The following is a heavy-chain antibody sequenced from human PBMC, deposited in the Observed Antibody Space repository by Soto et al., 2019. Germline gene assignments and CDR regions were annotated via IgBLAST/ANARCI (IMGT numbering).Heavy chain of an antibody. Sequence: QVQLVQSGAEVKKPGSSVKVSCKASGGTFSSYAISWVRQAPGQGLEWMGGVIPIFGTANYAQKFQGRVTITADEYTSTAYMELRSLRSEDTAVYYCAVSSRVWGSYRESYYYYGMDVWGQGTTVTVSS. CDR1: GGTFSSYA. V-gene: IGHV1-69*01. J-gene: IGHJ6*02. CDR2: VIPIFGTA. D-gene: IGHD3-16*02. CDR3: AVSSRVWGSYRESYYYYGMDV.